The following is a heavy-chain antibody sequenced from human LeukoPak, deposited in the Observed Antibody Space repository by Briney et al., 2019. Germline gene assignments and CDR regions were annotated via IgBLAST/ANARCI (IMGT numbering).Heavy chain of an antibody. Sequence: PSETLSLTCTVSNVSISSGSHYWNWIRQPAGRGLEWIGRIYAGGRSNYNPSLRSRVTISVDTSKNQFSLRLSSVTATDTGVYYCARAYSALGYYMDVWGKGTTVTVSS. CDR3: ARAYSALGYYMDV. CDR1: NVSISSGSHY. J-gene: IGHJ6*03. V-gene: IGHV4-61*02. D-gene: IGHD5-12*01. CDR2: IYAGGRS.